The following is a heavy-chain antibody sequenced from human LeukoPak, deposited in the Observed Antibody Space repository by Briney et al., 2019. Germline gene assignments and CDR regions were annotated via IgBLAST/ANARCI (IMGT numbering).Heavy chain of an antibody. CDR2: IYTSGST. V-gene: IGHV4-4*07. Sequence: PSETLSLTCTVSGGSVSSYYWSWIRQPAGKGLEWIGHIYTSGSTNYNPSLKSRVTMSVDTSKNQFSLKLSSVTAADTAVYYCARGRASGYDIPWYFDYWGQGTLVTVSS. CDR1: GGSVSSYY. D-gene: IGHD5-12*01. J-gene: IGHJ4*02. CDR3: ARGRASGYDIPWYFDY.